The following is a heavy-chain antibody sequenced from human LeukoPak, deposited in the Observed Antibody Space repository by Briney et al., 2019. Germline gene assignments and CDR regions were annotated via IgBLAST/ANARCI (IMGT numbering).Heavy chain of an antibody. Sequence: SETLSLTCTVSGGSISSSSYYWGWIRQPPGKGLEWIGSIYYSGSTYYNPSLKSRVTISVDTSKNQLSLKLSSVTAADTAVFYCAREGITVTGENHFNWFDPWGQGALVTVSS. CDR1: GGSISSSSYY. CDR3: AREGITVTGENHFNWFDP. D-gene: IGHD6-19*01. CDR2: IYYSGST. J-gene: IGHJ5*02. V-gene: IGHV4-39*07.